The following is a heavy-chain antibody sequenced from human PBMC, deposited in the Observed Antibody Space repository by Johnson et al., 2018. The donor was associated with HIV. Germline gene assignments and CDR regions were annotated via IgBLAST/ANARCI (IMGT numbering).Heavy chain of an antibody. CDR3: ARGWHTSGRCDVFDI. CDR1: GFTFSSYA. V-gene: IGHV3-30*04. CDR2: ISYDGSNK. Sequence: QVQLVESGGGVVQPGRSLRLSCAASGFTFSSYAMHWVRQAPGKGLEGVAVISYDGSNKYYADSVKGRFTISRDNSKNTLYLQMNSLRAEDTAVYYCARGWHTSGRCDVFDIWGQGTTVIVSS. J-gene: IGHJ3*02. D-gene: IGHD6-19*01.